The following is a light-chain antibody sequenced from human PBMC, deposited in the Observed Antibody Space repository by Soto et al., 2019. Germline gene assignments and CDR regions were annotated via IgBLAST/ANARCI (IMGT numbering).Light chain of an antibody. CDR3: QQSYCTRWT. J-gene: IGKJ1*01. Sequence: DIQMTQSPSYLSASVGDRVTITCRASQSISRYLNWYQQKPGKAPKLLIYAASSLQSGGPSMFSGSGAGTDSTLTISSLQPDDFATYYCQQSYCTRWTFGQGTKVEIK. CDR1: QSISRY. CDR2: AAS. V-gene: IGKV1-39*01.